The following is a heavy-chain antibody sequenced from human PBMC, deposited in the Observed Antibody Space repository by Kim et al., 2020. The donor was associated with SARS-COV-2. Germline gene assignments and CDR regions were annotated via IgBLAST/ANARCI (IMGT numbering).Heavy chain of an antibody. V-gene: IGHV3-33*01. CDR1: GFTFSSYG. Sequence: GGSLRLSCAASGFTFSSYGMHWVRQAPGKGLEGVALIWYDGSKKYYADSVKGRFTIARDNSKNTLYLQMNSLRAEDTAAYYCARGGPYGYPDPFDYWGQGTLVTVSS. CDR3: ARGGPYGYPDPFDY. D-gene: IGHD5-18*01. CDR2: IWYDGSKK. J-gene: IGHJ4*02.